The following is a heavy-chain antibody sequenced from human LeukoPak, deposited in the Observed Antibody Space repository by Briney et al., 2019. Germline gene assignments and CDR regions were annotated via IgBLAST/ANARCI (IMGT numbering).Heavy chain of an antibody. CDR2: INPKSGDT. Sequence: ASVKVSCKASGYTFTGYYIHWVRQAPGQGLEWMGWINPKSGDTKYAQKFQGRVTMTRDASISTAYMEVSRLRSDDTAVYYCARYRYCTGGSCSLLTYFDYWGQGSLVTVSS. CDR3: ARYRYCTGGSCSLLTYFDY. CDR1: GYTFTGYY. D-gene: IGHD2-15*01. J-gene: IGHJ4*02. V-gene: IGHV1-2*02.